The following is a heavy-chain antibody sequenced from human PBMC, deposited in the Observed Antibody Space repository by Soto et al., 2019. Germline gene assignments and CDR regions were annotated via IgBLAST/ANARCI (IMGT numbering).Heavy chain of an antibody. V-gene: IGHV4-31*02. CDR1: GASTVSHYH. Sequence: PSETLSLTCSVSGASTVSHYHWTWIRQPPGKGLGWMGYIFNSGTTFYNPSLTSRLSISMDTSGNHFSLELRSVTAADTAVYYCALALGPTTGLDYWGQGTLVTVSS. CDR3: ALALGPTTGLDY. J-gene: IGHJ4*02. CDR2: IFNSGTT. D-gene: IGHD1-26*01.